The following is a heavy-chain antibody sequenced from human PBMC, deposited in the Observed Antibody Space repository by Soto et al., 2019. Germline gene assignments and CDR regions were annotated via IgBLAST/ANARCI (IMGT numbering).Heavy chain of an antibody. Sequence: QITLKESGPTLVKPTQTLTLTCTFSGFSLCTRGVGVGWILQPPGKALEWLALIYWDDDEGYSPSLKSRLTITKDTSKNQVVRTMTRMDPVDTATYYGAHRPRGYSYNFDYWGQGTLVTVAS. CDR1: GFSLCTRGVG. V-gene: IGHV2-5*02. J-gene: IGHJ4*02. CDR3: AHRPRGYSYNFDY. D-gene: IGHD5-18*01. CDR2: IYWDDDE.